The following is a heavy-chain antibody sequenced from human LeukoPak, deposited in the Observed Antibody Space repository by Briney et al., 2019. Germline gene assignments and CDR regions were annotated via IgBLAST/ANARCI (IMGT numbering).Heavy chain of an antibody. V-gene: IGHV4-59*01. J-gene: IGHJ4*02. D-gene: IGHD5-24*01. Sequence: SETLPLTCTVSGVSISSYRWTWIRQPPGEGLEWIGHIYNSGNTNYNPSLRGRVTISLDTSKNQVSLKLNSVTAADTAMYYCATKDGDGWGQGTLVTVSS. CDR1: GVSISSYR. CDR3: ATKDGDG. CDR2: IYNSGNT.